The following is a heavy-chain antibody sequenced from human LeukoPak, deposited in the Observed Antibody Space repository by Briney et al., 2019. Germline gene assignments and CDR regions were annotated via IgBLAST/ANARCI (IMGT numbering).Heavy chain of an antibody. V-gene: IGHV3-21*01. CDR1: GFTFSTYS. J-gene: IGHJ6*03. D-gene: IGHD6-19*01. CDR3: ARAYNRGPYYYYYMDV. Sequence: GGSLRLSCAASGFTFSTYSMNWVRQAPGKGLEWVSSISSSSYIYYADSVKGRFTISRDNAKNSLYLQMNSLRAEDTAVYYCARAYNRGPYYYYYMDVWGKGTTVTVSS. CDR2: ISSSSYI.